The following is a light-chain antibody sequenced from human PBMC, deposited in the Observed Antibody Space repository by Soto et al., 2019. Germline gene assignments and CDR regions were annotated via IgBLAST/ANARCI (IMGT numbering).Light chain of an antibody. Sequence: EIVMTQSPASLSVSPGERATLSCRASQNVGSNLAWYQQRPGQAPRLLIYGASTRATGIPARFTGSGSGTDFTLTISSLQSEDFAVYYCQHYNNWPPHTFGQGTKLEIK. J-gene: IGKJ2*01. CDR3: QHYNNWPPHT. V-gene: IGKV3-15*01. CDR1: QNVGSN. CDR2: GAS.